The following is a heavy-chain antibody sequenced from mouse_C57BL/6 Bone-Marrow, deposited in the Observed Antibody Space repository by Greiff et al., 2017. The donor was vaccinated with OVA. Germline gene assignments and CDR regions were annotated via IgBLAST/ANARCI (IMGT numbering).Heavy chain of an antibody. V-gene: IGHV1-75*01. D-gene: IGHD1-1*01. CDR3: ARDNLITTVVALDY. Sequence: QVQLKESGPELVKPGASVKISCKASGYTFTDYYINWVKQRPGQGLEWIGWIFPGSGSTYYNEKFKGKATLTVDKSSSTAYMLLSSLTSEDSAVYFCARDNLITTVVALDYWGQGTTLTVSS. J-gene: IGHJ2*01. CDR2: IFPGSGST. CDR1: GYTFTDYY.